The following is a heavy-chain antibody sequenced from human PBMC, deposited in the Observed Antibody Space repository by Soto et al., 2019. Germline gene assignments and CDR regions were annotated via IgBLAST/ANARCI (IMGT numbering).Heavy chain of an antibody. V-gene: IGHV4-30-4*08. J-gene: IGHJ6*02. CDR3: VTAMSQRVYGMDV. CDR1: GGSIGTNDHY. CDR2: IYYSGST. Sequence: SETLSLTCTVSGGSIGTNDHYWGWIRRPPGKGLEWIGYIYYSGSTYYNPSLKSRVTISVDTSKNQFSLKLSSVTAADTAVYYCVTAMSQRVYGMDVWGQGTTVTAP. D-gene: IGHD3-10*02.